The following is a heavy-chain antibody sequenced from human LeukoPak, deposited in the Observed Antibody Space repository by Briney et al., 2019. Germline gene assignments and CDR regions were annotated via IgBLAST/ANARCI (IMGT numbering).Heavy chain of an antibody. CDR1: GITLSNYG. D-gene: IGHD3-22*01. CDR3: AKRGVVIRVILVGFHKEAYYFDS. V-gene: IGHV3-23*01. CDR2: ISDTGGRT. J-gene: IGHJ4*02. Sequence: GGSLRLSCAVSGITLSNYGMTWVRQAPGKGLEWVAGISDTGGRTNYADPVKGRFTISRDNPKNTLYLQMNSLRAEDTAVYFCAKRGVVIRVILVGFHKEAYYFDSWGQGALVTVSS.